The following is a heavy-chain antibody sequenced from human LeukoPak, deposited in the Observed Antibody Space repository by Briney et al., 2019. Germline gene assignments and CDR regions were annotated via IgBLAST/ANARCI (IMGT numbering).Heavy chain of an antibody. CDR1: GYTFTSYE. CDR3: ARGRMDDILTGYYSDYNWFDP. V-gene: IGHV1-8*01. J-gene: IGHJ5*02. CDR2: MNPNSGNT. D-gene: IGHD3-9*01. Sequence: GASVKVSCKASGYTFTSYEINWVRQATGQGLEWMGWMNPNSGNTGYAQKFQGRVTMTRNTSISTAYMELNSLRSEDTAVYYCARGRMDDILTGYYSDYNWFDPWGQGTLVTVSS.